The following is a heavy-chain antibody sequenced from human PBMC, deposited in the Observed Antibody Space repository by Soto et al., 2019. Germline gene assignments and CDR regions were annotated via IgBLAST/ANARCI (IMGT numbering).Heavy chain of an antibody. CDR3: ARGVAAPEY. D-gene: IGHD2-15*01. CDR2: INWNGRST. CDR1: GFTFDDYG. J-gene: IGHJ4*02. V-gene: IGHV3-20*01. Sequence: GGSLRLSCAASGFTFDDYGMTWVRQAPGTGLEWVSGINWNGRSTGYADSVKGRFTISRDNAKNSLYLQMNSLRAEDTALYHCARGVAAPEYWGQGTPVTVSS.